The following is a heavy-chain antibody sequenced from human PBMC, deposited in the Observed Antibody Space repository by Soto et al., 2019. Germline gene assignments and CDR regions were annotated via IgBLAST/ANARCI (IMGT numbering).Heavy chain of an antibody. V-gene: IGHV3-74*01. Sequence: PGGSLRLSCAASGFTFSGYWMHWVRQAPGKGLVWVSRINGAASSTTYADSVKGRFTISRDNPKNTLYLQMNSLRAEDTAVYYCAREAAMADFDSWGQGTLVTVSS. D-gene: IGHD5-18*01. CDR3: AREAAMADFDS. CDR1: GFTFSGYW. CDR2: INGAASST. J-gene: IGHJ4*02.